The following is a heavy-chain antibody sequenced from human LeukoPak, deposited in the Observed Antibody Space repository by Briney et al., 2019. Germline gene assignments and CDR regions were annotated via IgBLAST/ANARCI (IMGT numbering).Heavy chain of an antibody. D-gene: IGHD3-10*01. V-gene: IGHV4-59*12. CDR2: IYYSGST. Sequence: ASETLSLTCTVSGGSISSYYWSWIRQPPGKGLEWIGYIYYSGSTNYNPSLKSRVTISVDTSKNQFSLHLSSVTAADTAVYYCARDRARSYYFDFWGQGTLVTVSS. J-gene: IGHJ4*02. CDR3: ARDRARSYYFDF. CDR1: GGSISSYY.